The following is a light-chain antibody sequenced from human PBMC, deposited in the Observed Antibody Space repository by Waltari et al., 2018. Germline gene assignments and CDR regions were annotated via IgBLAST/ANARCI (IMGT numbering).Light chain of an antibody. CDR1: QSVSSSD. Sequence: EIVLAQSPGTLSLSPGERATLSCRASQSVSSSDLAWYQQKPGQAPRLLIYGASSRATGIPDRFSGSGSGTDFTLTISSLEPEDFAVYYCQQRSNWPITFGQGTRLEIK. CDR3: QQRSNWPIT. V-gene: IGKV3D-20*02. J-gene: IGKJ5*01. CDR2: GAS.